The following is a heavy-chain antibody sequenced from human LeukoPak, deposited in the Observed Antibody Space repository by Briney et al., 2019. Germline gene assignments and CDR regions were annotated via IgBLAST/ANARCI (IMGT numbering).Heavy chain of an antibody. CDR1: GFTFSTSS. V-gene: IGHV3-48*02. CDR3: ARGDGFHHFDY. CDR2: ISSSSNNF. J-gene: IGHJ4*02. Sequence: GGSLRLSCAASGFTFSTSSMNWVRQAPGKGLEWVSFISSSSNNFYYADSVRGRFTISRDNAQNSLYLHMSSLRDEDTAVCYCARGDGFHHFDYWGQGALVTVSS. D-gene: IGHD5-24*01.